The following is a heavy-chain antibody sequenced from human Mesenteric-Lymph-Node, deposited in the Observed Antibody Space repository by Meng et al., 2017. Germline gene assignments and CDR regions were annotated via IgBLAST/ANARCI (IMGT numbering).Heavy chain of an antibody. D-gene: IGHD2-2*01. CDR1: GYTFTTYA. CDR3: AGGVPAGVPQSQYSYYYAMDF. Sequence: ASVKVSCKASGYTFTTYAMHWVRQAPGQRLEWLGWINAGNGDRKYSQKFQGRVTITRDTSATTAYMELSSLRSEDTAVYYCAGGVPAGVPQSQYSYYYAMDFWGQGTTVTVSS. J-gene: IGHJ6*02. V-gene: IGHV1-3*01. CDR2: INAGNGDR.